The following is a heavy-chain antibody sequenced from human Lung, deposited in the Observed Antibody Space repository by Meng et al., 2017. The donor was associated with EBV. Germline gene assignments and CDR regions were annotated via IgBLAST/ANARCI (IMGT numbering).Heavy chain of an antibody. CDR2: MDYRGST. J-gene: IGHJ4*02. V-gene: IGHV4-30-4*01. CDR1: GASIISGESF. CDR3: ARAVGTGYFDY. D-gene: IGHD3-10*01. Sequence: VTRQEAGPGLVKPSQTLSLTSTVAGASIISGESFWSWIRQPPGKGLGWIGYMDYRGSTFSNPSLKSRVTISVDTSKNQFSLKLSSVTAADTAVYYCARAVGTGYFDYWGQGTLVTVSS.